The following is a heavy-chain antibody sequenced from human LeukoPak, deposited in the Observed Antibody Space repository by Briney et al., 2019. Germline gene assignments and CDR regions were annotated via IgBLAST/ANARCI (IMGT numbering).Heavy chain of an antibody. Sequence: GGSLRLSCADSGFTFSSYEMNWVRQAPGKGLEWVSYISSSGYTIYYADSVKGRFTISRDNAKKSLYLQMNSLRAEDTAVYYCAREWEGITMVRGVDWGQGTLVTVSS. CDR3: AREWEGITMVRGVD. D-gene: IGHD3-10*01. CDR1: GFTFSSYE. CDR2: ISSSGYTI. V-gene: IGHV3-48*03. J-gene: IGHJ1*01.